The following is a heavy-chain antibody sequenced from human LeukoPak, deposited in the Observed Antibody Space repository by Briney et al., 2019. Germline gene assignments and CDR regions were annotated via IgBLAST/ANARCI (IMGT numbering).Heavy chain of an antibody. CDR3: AKDLTTVTSRGDY. J-gene: IGHJ4*02. Sequence: GGSLRLTCAASGFTFRNYGMNWVRQAPGKGLEWLSGISPRGGGTYYADSVKGRFTISRDNSKNTLYLQMNSLTPDDTAVYYCAKDLTTVTSRGDYWGQGSLVTVSS. CDR1: GFTFRNYG. V-gene: IGHV3-23*01. CDR2: ISPRGGGT. D-gene: IGHD4-17*01.